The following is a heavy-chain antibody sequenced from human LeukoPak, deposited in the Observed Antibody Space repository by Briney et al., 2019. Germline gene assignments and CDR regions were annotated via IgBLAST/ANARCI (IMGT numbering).Heavy chain of an antibody. CDR1: GFAFATYT. J-gene: IGHJ4*02. CDR3: ASDYEGFEH. Sequence: GGSLRLSCEASGFAFATYTMHWVRQAPGEGLEWVAVISYDLSTTDYADSVKGRFTISRDNSKKTLFLEMNSLTSDDTALYYCASDYEGFEHWGQGALVIVSS. V-gene: IGHV3-30*04. D-gene: IGHD5-12*01. CDR2: ISYDLSTT.